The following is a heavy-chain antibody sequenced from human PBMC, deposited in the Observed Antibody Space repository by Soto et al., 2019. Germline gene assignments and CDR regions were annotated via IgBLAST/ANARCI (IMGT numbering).Heavy chain of an antibody. CDR3: ARLIWIEATSFYFDF. CDR1: EFAFSRYW. CDR2: IKQDGSDN. D-gene: IGHD1-26*01. J-gene: IGHJ4*02. V-gene: IGHV3-7*01. Sequence: EVQLVESGGGLVQPGGSLRLSCAASEFAFSRYWMSWLRQAPGKGLEWVASIKQDGSDNHYVESVKGRFTISRDNANNSLSLEMNTLRGEDTAVYYCARLIWIEATSFYFDFWGQGTLVTVSS.